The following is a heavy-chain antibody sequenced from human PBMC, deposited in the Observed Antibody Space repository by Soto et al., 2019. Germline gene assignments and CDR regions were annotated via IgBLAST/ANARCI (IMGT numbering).Heavy chain of an antibody. CDR3: ERRDSSGFPDY. D-gene: IGHD3-22*01. Sequence: GESLKISCKGSGYSFNNNWIGWVRQMPGKGLEWMGIIHPGDSDSRYSPSFQGQVTMSVDKSINTAYLQWSSLKASDTAMYYCERRDSSGFPDYWGQGTLVTFSS. J-gene: IGHJ4*02. V-gene: IGHV5-51*01. CDR2: IHPGDSDS. CDR1: GYSFNNNW.